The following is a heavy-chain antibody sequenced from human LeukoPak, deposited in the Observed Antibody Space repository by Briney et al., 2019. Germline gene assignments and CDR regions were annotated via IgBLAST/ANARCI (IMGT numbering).Heavy chain of an antibody. J-gene: IGHJ4*02. Sequence: PSETLSLTCSVSGGSISGYYWSWIRQPPGKELEWIGYIHYSGSTNYNPSLKSRVSFSVDTSKNQFSLELTSVTAADTAVYYCARQNPAASGQGLDYWGQGTLVTVSS. D-gene: IGHD6-13*01. V-gene: IGHV4-59*08. CDR1: GGSISGYY. CDR3: ARQNPAASGQGLDY. CDR2: IHYSGST.